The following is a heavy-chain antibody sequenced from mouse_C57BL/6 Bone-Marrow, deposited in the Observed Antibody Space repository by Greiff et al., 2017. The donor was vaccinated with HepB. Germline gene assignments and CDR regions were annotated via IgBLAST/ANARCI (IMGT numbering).Heavy chain of an antibody. CDR2: ISSGSSTI. D-gene: IGHD2-4*01. CDR3: ARGTMRDY. V-gene: IGHV5-17*01. J-gene: IGHJ2*01. CDR1: GFTFSDYG. Sequence: DVHLVESGGGLVKPGGSLKLSCAASGFTFSDYGIHWVRQAPEKGLEWVAYISSGSSTIYYADTVKGRFTISRDNAKNTLFLQMTSLRSEDTAMYYCARGTMRDYWGQGTTLTVSS.